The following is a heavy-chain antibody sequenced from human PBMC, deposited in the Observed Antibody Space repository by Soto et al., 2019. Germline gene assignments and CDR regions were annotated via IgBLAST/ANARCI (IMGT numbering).Heavy chain of an antibody. CDR3: ARDPQGIAARPGYFDY. Sequence: QVQLVQSGAEVKKPGSSVKVSCKASGGTFSSYTISWVRQAPGQGLEWMGRIIPILGIANYAQKFQGRVTITADKSTSTAYMELSSLRSEDTAVYHCARDPQGIAARPGYFDYWGQGTLVTVSS. D-gene: IGHD6-6*01. J-gene: IGHJ4*02. CDR2: IIPILGIA. V-gene: IGHV1-69*08. CDR1: GGTFSSYT.